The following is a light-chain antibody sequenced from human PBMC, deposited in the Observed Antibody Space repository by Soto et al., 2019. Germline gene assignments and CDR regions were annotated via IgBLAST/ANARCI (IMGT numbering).Light chain of an antibody. V-gene: IGKV3-20*01. CDR3: QQYDTSPRT. Sequence: EVMLTQSPGTLSLSPGERATLSCRASQSVSSNYLAWYQQKSGQAPRLLIYGASNRATGLPDRFSGSGPGTDFTLTIRRLEPAGFAVYYCQQYDTSPRTFGQGTKVQFK. CDR2: GAS. CDR1: QSVSSNY. J-gene: IGKJ1*01.